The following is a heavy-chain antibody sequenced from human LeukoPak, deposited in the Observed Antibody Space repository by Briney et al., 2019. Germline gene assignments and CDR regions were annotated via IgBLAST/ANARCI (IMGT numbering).Heavy chain of an antibody. CDR3: ARVLEPGHCFDY. J-gene: IGHJ4*02. V-gene: IGHV3-21*01. CDR1: GFTFSSYS. Sequence: GGSLRLSCAASGFTFSSYSINWVRQAPGKGLEWVSSISSSGTYIYYADSVKGRFTISRDNAKNSLYLQMNSLRAEDSAVYYCARVLEPGHCFDYWGQGAPVTVSS. CDR2: ISSSGTYI. D-gene: IGHD1-1*01.